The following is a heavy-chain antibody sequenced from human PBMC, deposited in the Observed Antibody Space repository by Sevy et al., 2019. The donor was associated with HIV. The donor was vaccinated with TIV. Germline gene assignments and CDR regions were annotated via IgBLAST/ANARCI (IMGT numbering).Heavy chain of an antibody. CDR2: ISGSGATT. D-gene: IGHD3-10*01. J-gene: IGHJ3*02. V-gene: IGHV3-23*01. Sequence: GGSLRLYCRGSGFTFSNYAMSWVRQAPGKGLKWLSGISGSGATTYDADSAKGRFTISRDNSKNTLFLQMNSLRAEDTAVYYCAKFPGTYSFVGAFDMWGQGTLVTVSS. CDR3: AKFPGTYSFVGAFDM. CDR1: GFTFSNYA.